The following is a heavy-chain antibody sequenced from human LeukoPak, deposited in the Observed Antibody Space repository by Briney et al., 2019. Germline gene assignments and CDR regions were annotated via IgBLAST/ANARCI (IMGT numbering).Heavy chain of an antibody. D-gene: IGHD6-13*01. Sequence: SETLSLTCAVSGYSVSSGYYWGWIRQPPGKGLEWIGSIYHSGSTLYNPSLKSRVTISVDTSKTQFSLNLSSVTAADTAVYYCARDTGSSSGGGSGMDVWGKGTTVTVSS. J-gene: IGHJ6*04. CDR1: GYSVSSGYY. V-gene: IGHV4-38-2*02. CDR3: ARDTGSSSGGGSGMDV. CDR2: IYHSGST.